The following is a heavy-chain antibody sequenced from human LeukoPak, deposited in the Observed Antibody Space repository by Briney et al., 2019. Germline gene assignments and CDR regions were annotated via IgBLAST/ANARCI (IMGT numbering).Heavy chain of an antibody. CDR1: GGSISSYY. CDR2: IYYSGST. J-gene: IGHJ2*01. V-gene: IGHV4-59*08. Sequence: SETLSLTCTVSGGSISSYYWSWIRQPPGKGLEWIGYIYYSGSTNYNPSLKSRVTISVDTSKNQFSLKLSSVTAADTAVYYCARLIYYDSSGLPTLPPHWYFDLWGRGTLVTVPS. D-gene: IGHD3-22*01. CDR3: ARLIYYDSSGLPTLPPHWYFDL.